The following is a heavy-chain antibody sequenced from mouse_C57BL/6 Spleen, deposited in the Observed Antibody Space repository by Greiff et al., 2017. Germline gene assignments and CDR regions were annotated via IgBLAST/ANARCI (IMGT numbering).Heavy chain of an antibody. CDR1: GFTFTDYY. D-gene: IGHD1-1*01. Sequence: EVQGVESGGGLVQPGGSLSLSCAASGFTFTDYYMSWVRQPPGKALEWLGFIRNKANGYTTEYSASVKGRFTISRDNSQSILYLQMNALRAEDSATYYCARYPHYYGSSNWYFDVWGTGTTVTVSS. CDR2: IRNKANGYTT. V-gene: IGHV7-3*01. CDR3: ARYPHYYGSSNWYFDV. J-gene: IGHJ1*03.